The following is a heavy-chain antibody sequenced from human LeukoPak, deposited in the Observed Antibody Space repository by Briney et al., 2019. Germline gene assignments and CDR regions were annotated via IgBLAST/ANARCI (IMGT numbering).Heavy chain of an antibody. CDR2: INYSGST. V-gene: IGHV4-59*12. D-gene: IGHD4-17*01. Sequence: PSETLSLTCTVSGGSISSYYWSWIRQPPGKGLEWIGYINYSGSTNYNPSLKSRVTISVDTSKNQFSLKLSSVTAADTAVYYCASDQVMTVTTGLFDYWGQGTLVTVSS. J-gene: IGHJ4*02. CDR1: GGSISSYY. CDR3: ASDQVMTVTTGLFDY.